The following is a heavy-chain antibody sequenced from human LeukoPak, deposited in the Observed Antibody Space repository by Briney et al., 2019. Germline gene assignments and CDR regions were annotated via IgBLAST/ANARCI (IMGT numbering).Heavy chain of an antibody. D-gene: IGHD2-2*01. CDR3: ARDGHPIVVVPAAIYYYYYGMDV. CDR1: GFTFSSYG. V-gene: IGHV3-33*01. J-gene: IGHJ6*02. Sequence: GGSLRLSCAASGFTFSSYGMHWVHQAPGKGLEWVAVIWYDGSNKYYADSVKGRFTISRDNSKNTLYLQMNSLRAEDTAVYYCARDGHPIVVVPAAIYYYYYGMDVWGQGTTVTVSS. CDR2: IWYDGSNK.